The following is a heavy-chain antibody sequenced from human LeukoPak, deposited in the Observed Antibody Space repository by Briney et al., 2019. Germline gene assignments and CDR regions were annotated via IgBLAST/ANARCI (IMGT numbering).Heavy chain of an antibody. D-gene: IGHD2-2*01. CDR2: IYSDGST. CDR1: GFTFSSNY. CDR3: ARLMYQLLSHMDV. V-gene: IGHV3-53*01. J-gene: IGHJ6*03. Sequence: PGGSLRLSCAASGFTFSSNYISWVRQAPGKGLEWVSAIYSDGSTYYADSVKGRFTISRDNSKNTVYLQMNSLRVEDTAVYYCARLMYQLLSHMDVWGKGTTVTVSS.